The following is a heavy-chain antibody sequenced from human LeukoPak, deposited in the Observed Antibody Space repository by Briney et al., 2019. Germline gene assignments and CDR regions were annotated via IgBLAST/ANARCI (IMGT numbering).Heavy chain of an antibody. Sequence: ASVKVSCKVSGYTLTELSMHWVRQAPGKGLEWMGGFDPEDGGTIYAQKFQGRVTITADESTSTAYMELSSLRSEDTAVYYCARGSQRMATINNWFDPWGQGTLVTVSS. D-gene: IGHD5-24*01. CDR2: FDPEDGGT. CDR3: ARGSQRMATINNWFDP. CDR1: GYTLTELS. J-gene: IGHJ5*02. V-gene: IGHV1-24*01.